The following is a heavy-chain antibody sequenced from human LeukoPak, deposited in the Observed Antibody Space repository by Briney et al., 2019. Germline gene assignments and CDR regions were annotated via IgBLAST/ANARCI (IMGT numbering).Heavy chain of an antibody. CDR3: ARVPGYCSGGSCYYFYFDY. CDR1: GGSISSGGYY. V-gene: IGHV4-34*01. Sequence: SETLSLTCAVSGGSISSGGYYWSWIRQPPGKGLEWIGEINHSGSTNYNPSLKSRVTISVDTSKNQFPLKLSSVTAADTAVYYCARVPGYCSGGSCYYFYFDYWGQGTLVTVSS. D-gene: IGHD2-15*01. J-gene: IGHJ4*02. CDR2: INHSGST.